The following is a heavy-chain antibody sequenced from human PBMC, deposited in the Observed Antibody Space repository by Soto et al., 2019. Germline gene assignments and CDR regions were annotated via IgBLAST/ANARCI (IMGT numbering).Heavy chain of an antibody. V-gene: IGHV2-5*02. CDR2: IYWDDDK. Sequence: QITLKESGPTLVKPTQTLTLTCTFSGFSLSTSGVGVGWIRQPPGKALEWLALIYWDDDKRYSPSLRSRLTISKDPSKNQVVLTMTNMDPVDTAPYYCIQSRCGGDCLQSYASHYYYGMDVWGQGTTVTVSS. CDR1: GFSLSTSGVG. D-gene: IGHD2-21*02. J-gene: IGHJ6*02. CDR3: IQSRCGGDCLQSYASHYYYGMDV.